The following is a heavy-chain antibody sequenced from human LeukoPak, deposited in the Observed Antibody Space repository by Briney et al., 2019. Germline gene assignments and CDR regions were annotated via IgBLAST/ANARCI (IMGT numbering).Heavy chain of an antibody. V-gene: IGHV4-34*01. D-gene: IGHD2-2*01. CDR2: INHSGST. J-gene: IGHJ6*03. Sequence: SETLSLTCAVYGGSFSGYYWSWIRQPPGKGLEWIGEINHSGSTNYNPSLKSRVTISVDTSKNQFSLKLSSVTAADTAVYYCARVLTSYRYYYYYMDVWGKGTTVTVSS. CDR1: GGSFSGYY. CDR3: ARVLTSYRYYYYYMDV.